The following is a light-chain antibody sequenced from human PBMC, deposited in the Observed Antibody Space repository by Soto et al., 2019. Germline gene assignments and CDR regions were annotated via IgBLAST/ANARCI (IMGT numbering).Light chain of an antibody. V-gene: IGLV2-18*02. CDR2: EVS. Sequence: QSVLTQPPSVSGSPGQSVTISCTGTSSDVGSYNRVCWYQQPPGTAPKLMIYEVSNRPSGVPDRFSASKSGNTASLTISGLQAEDEAGYYCSSYTSSSTYVFGTGTKVTVL. CDR3: SSYTSSSTYV. J-gene: IGLJ1*01. CDR1: SSDVGSYNR.